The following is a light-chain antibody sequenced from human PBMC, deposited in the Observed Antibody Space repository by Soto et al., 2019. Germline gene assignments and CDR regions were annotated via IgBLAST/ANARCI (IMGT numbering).Light chain of an antibody. CDR3: QQANSFPWT. CDR2: AAS. J-gene: IGKJ1*01. V-gene: IGKV1-12*01. Sequence: IQMTQSPSSVSAPVGDRVTITCRASQGVDSWLAWYQQKPGKAPKLLIFAASSLQSGVPSRFSGSGSGTDFTLTISSLQPEDVASYYCQQANSFPWTFGQGTKVEIK. CDR1: QGVDSW.